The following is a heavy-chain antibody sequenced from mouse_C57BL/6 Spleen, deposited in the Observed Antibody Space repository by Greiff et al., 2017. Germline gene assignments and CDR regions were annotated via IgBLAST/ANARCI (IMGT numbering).Heavy chain of an antibody. CDR3: AEDYYGSSNGGVWFAY. J-gene: IGHJ3*01. CDR1: GYTFTDYY. Sequence: VHLVESGAELVKPGASVKISCKASGYTFTDYYINWVKQRPGQGLEWIGKIGPGSGSTYYNEKFKGKATLTADKSSSTAYMQLSSLTSEDSAVYFCAEDYYGSSNGGVWFAYWGQGTLVTVSA. D-gene: IGHD1-1*01. V-gene: IGHV1-77*01. CDR2: IGPGSGST.